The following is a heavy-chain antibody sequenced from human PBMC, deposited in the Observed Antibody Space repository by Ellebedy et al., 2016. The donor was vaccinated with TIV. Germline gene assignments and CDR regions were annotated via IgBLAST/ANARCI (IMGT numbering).Heavy chain of an antibody. V-gene: IGHV3-23*01. Sequence: PGGSLRLSCAASGFTFSSYAMSWVRQAPGKGLEWVSTITGRGDTTYYADSVKGRFTISRDNSKNTLSLKMKSLRAEDTAVYYCATDPDATYYYDDGFDSWGQGTLVTVSS. CDR3: ATDPDATYYYDDGFDS. J-gene: IGHJ5*01. CDR1: GFTFSSYA. CDR2: ITGRGDTT. D-gene: IGHD3-22*01.